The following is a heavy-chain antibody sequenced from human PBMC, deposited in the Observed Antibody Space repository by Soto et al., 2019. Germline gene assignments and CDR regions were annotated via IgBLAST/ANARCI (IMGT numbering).Heavy chain of an antibody. Sequence: GASVKVSCKASGGTFISYAISWVRQAPGQGLEWMGGIIPIFGTANYAQKFQGRVTITADKSTSTAYMELSSLRSEDTAVYYCARAIFGVDPNWFDPWGQGTLVTVSS. V-gene: IGHV1-69*06. D-gene: IGHD3-3*01. J-gene: IGHJ5*02. CDR2: IIPIFGTA. CDR3: ARAIFGVDPNWFDP. CDR1: GGTFISYA.